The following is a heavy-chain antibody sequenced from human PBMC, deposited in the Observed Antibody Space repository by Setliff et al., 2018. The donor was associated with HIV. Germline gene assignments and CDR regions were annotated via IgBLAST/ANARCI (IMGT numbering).Heavy chain of an antibody. CDR1: GGSIRSHY. J-gene: IGHJ6*03. CDR2: IYYNGST. V-gene: IGHV4-59*11. D-gene: IGHD3-3*01. Sequence: SETLSLTCTVSGGSIRSHYWSWIRQSPGKGLEYIGYIYYNGSTNYNPSLQSRVTISVEKSKNQFSLKLSSVTAADTAVYYCARRFLEWFPPSYFYYYMDVWGKGTTVTVSS. CDR3: ARRFLEWFPPSYFYYYMDV.